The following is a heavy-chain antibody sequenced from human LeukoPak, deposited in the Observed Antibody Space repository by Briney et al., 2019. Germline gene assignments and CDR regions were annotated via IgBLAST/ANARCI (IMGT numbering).Heavy chain of an antibody. D-gene: IGHD6-19*01. V-gene: IGHV3-23*03. J-gene: IGHJ4*02. CDR2: IYSGGDT. CDR3: AKDALKLDPRGC. Sequence: GGSLRLSCAAYGFTFNSYAMSWVRQAPGKGLEWVSVIYSGGDTYYADSVKGRFTISRDNRKNMLYLQMNSLRAEDTAVYYCAKDALKLDPRGCWGQGTLVTVSS. CDR1: GFTFNSYA.